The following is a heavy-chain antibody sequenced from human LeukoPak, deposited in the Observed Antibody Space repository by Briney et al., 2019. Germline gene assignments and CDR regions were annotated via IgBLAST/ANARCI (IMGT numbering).Heavy chain of an antibody. Sequence: GGSLRLSCAASGFTFSSYAMSWVRQAPGKGLELVSAISGSGGSTYYADSVKGRFTISRDNSKNTLYLQMNSLRAEDTAVYYCAKDLYSSGWYGSGYWGQGTLVTVSS. CDR3: AKDLYSSGWYGSGY. CDR1: GFTFSSYA. V-gene: IGHV3-23*01. D-gene: IGHD6-19*01. J-gene: IGHJ4*02. CDR2: ISGSGGST.